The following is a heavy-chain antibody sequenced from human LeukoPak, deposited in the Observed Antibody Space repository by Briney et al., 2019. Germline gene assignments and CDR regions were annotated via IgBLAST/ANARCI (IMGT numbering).Heavy chain of an antibody. CDR2: ISSTSWSI. D-gene: IGHD6-19*01. CDR1: GYTFSSFS. J-gene: IGHJ5*02. V-gene: IGHV3-21*01. CDR3: TGESAARTIAVADH. Sequence: GGSLRLSCAASGYTFSSFSINWFRQAPGKGLEWVSSISSTSWSIYYADSVKGRFTISRDNAENSVYLQMNSLRAEDTAIYYCTGESAARTIAVADHWGQGTLVTVSS.